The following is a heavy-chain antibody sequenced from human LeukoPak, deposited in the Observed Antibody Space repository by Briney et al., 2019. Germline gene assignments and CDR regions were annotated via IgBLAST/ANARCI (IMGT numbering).Heavy chain of an antibody. J-gene: IGHJ5*02. V-gene: IGHV1-69*06. CDR1: GGTFSSYA. CDR2: IIPIFGTA. CDR3: ATQPPYTAMVKFDP. Sequence: ASVKVSCKASGGTFSSYAISWVRRAPGQGLEWMGGIIPIFGTANYAQKFQGRVTITADKSTSTAYMELSSLRSEDTAVYYCATQPPYTAMVKFDPWGQGTLVTVSS. D-gene: IGHD5-18*01.